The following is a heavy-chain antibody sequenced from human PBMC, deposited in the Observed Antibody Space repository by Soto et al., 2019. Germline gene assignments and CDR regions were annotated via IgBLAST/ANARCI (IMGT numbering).Heavy chain of an antibody. CDR1: GFTFSSYG. J-gene: IGHJ4*02. D-gene: IGHD1-26*01. Sequence: VGSLRLSCAASGFTFSSYGMHWVRQAPGKGLEWVAVISYDGSNKYYADSVEGRFTISRDNSKNTLYLQMNSLRAEDTAVYYCAKGTGSYLFYWGQGTLVTVSS. V-gene: IGHV3-30*18. CDR3: AKGTGSYLFY. CDR2: ISYDGSNK.